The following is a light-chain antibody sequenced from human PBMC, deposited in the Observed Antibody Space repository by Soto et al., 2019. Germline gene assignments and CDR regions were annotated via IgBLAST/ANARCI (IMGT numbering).Light chain of an antibody. CDR1: QSASSSY. CDR3: QHSGCSWCR. V-gene: IGKV3-20*01. J-gene: IGKJ1*01. Sequence: TGLTQSPGTVSLSPGERATLSCRASQSASSSYLAWYQQKPGQAPRLLIYGASSRATGIPDRFSGSGSGTDFTLTISRLEPEDFALYYCQHSGCSWCRFAEGTKVDIK. CDR2: GAS.